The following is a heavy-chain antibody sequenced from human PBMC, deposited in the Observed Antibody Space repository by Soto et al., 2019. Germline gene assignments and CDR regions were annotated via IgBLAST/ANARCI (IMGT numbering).Heavy chain of an antibody. Sequence: ASVKVSCKASGYTFTSYGISWVRQAPGQGLEWMGWISAYNGNTNYAQKLQCRVTMTTDTSTSTAYMELRSLRSDDTAVYYCARDRGDIVVVPAARDAFDIWGQGTMVTVSS. CDR3: ARDRGDIVVVPAARDAFDI. V-gene: IGHV1-18*01. J-gene: IGHJ3*02. CDR2: ISAYNGNT. CDR1: GYTFTSYG. D-gene: IGHD2-2*01.